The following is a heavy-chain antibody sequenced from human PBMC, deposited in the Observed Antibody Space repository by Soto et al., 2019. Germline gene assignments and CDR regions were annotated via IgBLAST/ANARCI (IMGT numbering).Heavy chain of an antibody. V-gene: IGHV4-59*08. D-gene: IGHD3-22*01. J-gene: IGHJ4*01. CDR1: GGSISSYY. Sequence: LSLTCTVSGGSISSYYWSWIRQPPGKGLEWIGHIYYSGSTNYNLSLKSRVTISVDTSKNQFSLKLSSVSAADTAVYYCARLYYDSSAYYYFDHWGRGTLVTVSS. CDR2: IYYSGST. CDR3: ARLYYDSSAYYYFDH.